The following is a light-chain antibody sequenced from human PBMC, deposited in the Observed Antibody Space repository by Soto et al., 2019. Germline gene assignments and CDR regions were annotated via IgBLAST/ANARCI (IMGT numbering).Light chain of an antibody. V-gene: IGLV2-14*01. CDR2: DVG. CDR3: SSYTSSSTYV. Sequence: QSVLTQPASVSGSPGQSITISCTGTSSDVGGYNSVSWYQQHPGKAPKLVIYDVGNRPSGVSDRFSGSKSGNTASLPISGLQAEDEAEYYCSSYTSSSTYVFGAGTKLTVL. CDR1: SSDVGGYNS. J-gene: IGLJ1*01.